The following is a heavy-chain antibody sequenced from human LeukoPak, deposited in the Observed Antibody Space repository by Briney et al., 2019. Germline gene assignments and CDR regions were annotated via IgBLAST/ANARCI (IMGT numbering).Heavy chain of an antibody. J-gene: IGHJ6*03. Sequence: SETLSLTCTVSGGSISSYYWGWIRQPPGKGLEWIGYIYYSGSTNYNPSLKSRVTISVDTSKNQFSLKLSSVTAADTAVYYCARGERWLPLGYMDVWGKGTTVTVSS. D-gene: IGHD5-24*01. CDR2: IYYSGST. CDR3: ARGERWLPLGYMDV. V-gene: IGHV4-59*01. CDR1: GGSISSYY.